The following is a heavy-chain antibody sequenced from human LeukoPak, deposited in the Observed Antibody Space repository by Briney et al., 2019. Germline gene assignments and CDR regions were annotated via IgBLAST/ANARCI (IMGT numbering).Heavy chain of an antibody. CDR3: ARNVSAGYFDY. J-gene: IGHJ4*02. V-gene: IGHV4-39*01. CDR2: ISYSGST. CDR1: GGSISSSNYY. D-gene: IGHD2-8*01. Sequence: SETLSLTCTVSGGSISSSNYYWAWIRQPPGEGLEWIGTISYSGSTYYSPSLKSRVTISVDTSKNQFSLRLSSVTAADTAVYYCARNVSAGYFDYWGQGTLVTVSS.